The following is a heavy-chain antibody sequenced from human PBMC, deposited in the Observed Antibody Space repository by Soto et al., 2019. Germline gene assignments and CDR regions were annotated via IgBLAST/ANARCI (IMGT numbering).Heavy chain of an antibody. CDR1: GFTFDDYA. V-gene: IGHV3-9*01. CDR3: AKDQYGDYGFFDY. J-gene: IGHJ4*02. Sequence: PGGSLRLSCAASGFTFDDYAMHWVRQAPGKGLEWVSGISWNSGSIGYADSVKGRFTISRDNAKNSLYLQMNSLRAEDTALYYCAKDQYGDYGFFDYWGQGTLVTVS. CDR2: ISWNSGSI. D-gene: IGHD4-17*01.